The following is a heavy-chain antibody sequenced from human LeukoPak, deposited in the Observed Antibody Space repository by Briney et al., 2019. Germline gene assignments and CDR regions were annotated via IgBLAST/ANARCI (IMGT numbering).Heavy chain of an antibody. CDR1: GGSISSGGYY. V-gene: IGHV4-31*03. CDR2: IYYSGST. CDR3: ARGWVYHTVPPYYGSGRQSYYFDY. J-gene: IGHJ4*02. Sequence: PSQTLSLTCTVSGGSISSGGYYWSWIRQHPGKGLEWIGYIYYSGSTYYNPSLKSRVTISVDTSKNQFSLKLSSVTAADTAVYYCARGWVYHTVPPYYGSGRQSYYFDYWGQGTLVTVSS. D-gene: IGHD3-10*01.